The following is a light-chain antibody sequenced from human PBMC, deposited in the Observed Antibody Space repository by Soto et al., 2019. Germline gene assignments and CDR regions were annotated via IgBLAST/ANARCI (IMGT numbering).Light chain of an antibody. Sequence: EIVLTQSPDTLSLFPGERATLSCRASQSVSSTYLAWYQQKLGQAPRLLIFGASSRATGIPDRFSGSGSGIYFTLTISRLEPEDFAVYYCQQYGSSRWTFGQGTKVEIK. J-gene: IGKJ1*01. V-gene: IGKV3-20*01. CDR2: GAS. CDR1: QSVSSTY. CDR3: QQYGSSRWT.